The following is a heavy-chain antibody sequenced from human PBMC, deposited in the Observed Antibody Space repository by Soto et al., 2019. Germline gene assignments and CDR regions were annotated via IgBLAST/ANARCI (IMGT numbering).Heavy chain of an antibody. J-gene: IGHJ6*02. CDR1: GYTFTSYD. Sequence: QVQLVQSGAEVKKPGASVKVSCKASGYTFTSYDINWVRQATGQGLEWMGWMNPNSGNTGYAQKFQGRVTMTRNTSIITAYVELGSLRSEDTAVYYCSRAKTSYGMDVWGQGTTVTVSS. CDR3: SRAKTSYGMDV. V-gene: IGHV1-8*01. CDR2: MNPNSGNT.